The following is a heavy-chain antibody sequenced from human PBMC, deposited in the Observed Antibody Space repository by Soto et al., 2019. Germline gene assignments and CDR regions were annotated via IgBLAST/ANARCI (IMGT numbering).Heavy chain of an antibody. CDR2: IYYSGTT. D-gene: IGHD5-18*01. CDR3: ARARIQLWPHYYYGMDV. J-gene: IGHJ6*02. Sequence: PSETLSLTCTVSGGSISSGDYYWSWIRQPPGTGLEWSGYIYYSGTTYYNPSLKSRVTISVDTSKNQFSLKVSSVTAADTAVYYCARARIQLWPHYYYGMDVWGQGTTVTVSS. CDR1: GGSISSGDYY. V-gene: IGHV4-30-4*01.